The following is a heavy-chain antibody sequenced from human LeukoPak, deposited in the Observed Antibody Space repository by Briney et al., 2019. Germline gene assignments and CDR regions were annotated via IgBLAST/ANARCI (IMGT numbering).Heavy chain of an antibody. V-gene: IGHV4-34*01. J-gene: IGHJ6*02. CDR1: GGSFRGYY. Sequence: PSETLSLTCAVYGGSFRGYYWSWIRQPPGKGLEWIGEINHSGSTNYNPSLKSRVTISVDTSKNQFSLKLSSVTAADTAVYYCARGRSYYDILTGYHQLYYYYGMDVWGQGTTVTVSS. CDR3: ARGRSYYDILTGYHQLYYYYGMDV. D-gene: IGHD3-9*01. CDR2: INHSGST.